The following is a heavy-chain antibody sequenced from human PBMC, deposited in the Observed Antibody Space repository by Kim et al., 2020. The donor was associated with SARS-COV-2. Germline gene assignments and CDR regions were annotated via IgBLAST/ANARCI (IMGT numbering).Heavy chain of an antibody. CDR3: ARGLDGYNYGVDY. CDR1: GGSISSYY. CDR2: IYYSGST. D-gene: IGHD5-12*01. Sequence: SETLSLTCTVSGGSISSYYWSWIRQPPGKGLEWIGYIYYSGSTNYNPSLKSRVTISVDTSKNQFSLKLSSVTAADTAVYYCARGLDGYNYGVDYWGQGTLVTVSS. V-gene: IGHV4-59*01. J-gene: IGHJ4*02.